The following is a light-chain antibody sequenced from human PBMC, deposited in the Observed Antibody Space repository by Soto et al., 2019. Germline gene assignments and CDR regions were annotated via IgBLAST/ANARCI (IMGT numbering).Light chain of an antibody. CDR3: SSYTTSTAVV. CDR1: SSDGGGYNF. CDR2: EVS. V-gene: IGLV2-14*03. J-gene: IGLJ1*01. Sequence: QSALTQPASVFGSPGQSITFSCTGTSSDGGGYNFVSWYQQHPGKAPKLMIYEVSSRPSGVSNRFSGSKSGNTASLTISGLQPEDEADYYCSSYTTSTAVVFGTGTKLTVL.